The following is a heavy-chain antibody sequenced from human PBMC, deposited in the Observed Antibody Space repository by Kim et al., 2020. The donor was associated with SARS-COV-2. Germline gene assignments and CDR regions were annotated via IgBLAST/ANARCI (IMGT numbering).Heavy chain of an antibody. J-gene: IGHJ4*02. CDR1: GGSISSGSYY. V-gene: IGHV4-61*02. CDR3: AREGGNSGYFARFIDF. Sequence: SETLSLTCTVSGGSISSGSYYWSWIRQPAGKGLEWIGRIYTSGSTNYNPSLKSRVTISVDTSKNQFSLKLSSVTAAETAVYYCAREGGNSGYFARFIDFWAQGILVTVSS. CDR2: IYTSGST. D-gene: IGHD5-12*01.